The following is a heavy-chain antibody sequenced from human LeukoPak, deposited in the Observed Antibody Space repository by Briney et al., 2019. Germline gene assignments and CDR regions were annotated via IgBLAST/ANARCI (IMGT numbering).Heavy chain of an antibody. CDR2: INHSGST. CDR1: GGSFSGYY. V-gene: IGHV4-34*01. Sequence: PSETLSLTCAVYGGSFSGYYWSWIRQPPGKGLEWIGEINHSGSTNYNPSLKSRVTISVDTSKNQFSLKLSSVTAADTAVYCCARERGYPYYFDYWGQGTLVTVSS. J-gene: IGHJ4*02. D-gene: IGHD3-3*01. CDR3: ARERGYPYYFDY.